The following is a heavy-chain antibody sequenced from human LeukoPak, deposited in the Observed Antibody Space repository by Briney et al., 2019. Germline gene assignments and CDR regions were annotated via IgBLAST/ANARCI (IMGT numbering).Heavy chain of an antibody. D-gene: IGHD4-17*01. Sequence: ASVKVSCKASGGTFSSYAISWVRQAPGQGLEWMGGIIPIFGTANYAQKFQGRVTITADESTSTAYMELSSLRSEDTAVYCCARESPLLYGALDYWGQGTLVTVSS. J-gene: IGHJ4*02. CDR3: ARESPLLYGALDY. CDR2: IIPIFGTA. CDR1: GGTFSSYA. V-gene: IGHV1-69*13.